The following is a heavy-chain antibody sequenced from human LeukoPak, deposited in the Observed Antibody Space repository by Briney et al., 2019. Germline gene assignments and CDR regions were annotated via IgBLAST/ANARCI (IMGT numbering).Heavy chain of an antibody. CDR1: GFTFSSYW. CDR3: ARAPPAGYDFWSGYYDY. CDR2: IKQDGSEK. J-gene: IGHJ4*02. Sequence: EPGGSLRLSCATSGFTFSSYWMSWVRQAPGKGLEWVANIKQDGSEKYYVDSVKGRFTISRDNAKNSLYLQMNSLRAEDTAVYYCARAPPAGYDFWSGYYDYWGQGTLVTVSS. D-gene: IGHD3-3*01. V-gene: IGHV3-7*01.